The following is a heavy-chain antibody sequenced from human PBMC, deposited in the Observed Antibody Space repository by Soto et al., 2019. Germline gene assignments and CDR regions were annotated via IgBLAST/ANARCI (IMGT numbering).Heavy chain of an antibody. CDR1: GYMFVTYG. Sequence: ASVKVSCKASGYMFVTYGINWVRQAPGQGLEWMGWISAYNGNTKYAQNLQGRVTMTTDASTSTAYMEMRSLRSDDTAVYYCARDLDGSGSYYTDYWGPGTLITVSS. D-gene: IGHD3-10*01. V-gene: IGHV1-18*01. CDR2: ISAYNGNT. CDR3: ARDLDGSGSYYTDY. J-gene: IGHJ4*02.